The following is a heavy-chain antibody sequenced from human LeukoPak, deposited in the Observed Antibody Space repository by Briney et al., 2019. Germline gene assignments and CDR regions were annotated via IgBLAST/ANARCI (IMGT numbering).Heavy chain of an antibody. V-gene: IGHV3-21*01. CDR2: IRSYSSYI. CDR3: ARYSEVYYYVDV. J-gene: IGHJ6*03. D-gene: IGHD2-21*01. Sequence: GGSLGLSCAASGFTFDTYNFNWVRQAPGKGLEWVATIRSYSSYIHYGDSVKGRFTISRDDAERSVYLQMDNVRVEDTAVYFCARYSEVYYYVDVWGTGTTVTVSS. CDR1: GFTFDTYN.